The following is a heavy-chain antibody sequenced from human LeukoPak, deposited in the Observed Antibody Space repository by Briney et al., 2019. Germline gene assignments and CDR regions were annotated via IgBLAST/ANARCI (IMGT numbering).Heavy chain of an antibody. D-gene: IGHD5-24*01. Sequence: ASVKVSCKASRYTFTDYYIHWVRQAPGQGLEWMGWISAYNGDTKYAQKLQGRVTMTTDTPTSTGYMELRSLTSDDTAIYYCGRVDMAASKDYWGQGTLVTVSS. CDR1: RYTFTDYY. CDR2: ISAYNGDT. CDR3: GRVDMAASKDY. J-gene: IGHJ4*02. V-gene: IGHV1-18*04.